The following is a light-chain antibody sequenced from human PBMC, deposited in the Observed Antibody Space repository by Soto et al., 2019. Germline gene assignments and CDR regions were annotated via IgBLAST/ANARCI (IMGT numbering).Light chain of an antibody. CDR1: QSLVYSEGNTY. J-gene: IGKJ1*01. Sequence: EVVMTQSPLSLPVTLGQPASISCRSSQSLVYSEGNTYLNWFQQRPGQSPRRLIYKVSNRDSGVPDRFRGSGSGTDFTLKISMVEAEDVGVYYCMQGTHWPWTFGQGTKVEIK. V-gene: IGKV2-30*01. CDR3: MQGTHWPWT. CDR2: KVS.